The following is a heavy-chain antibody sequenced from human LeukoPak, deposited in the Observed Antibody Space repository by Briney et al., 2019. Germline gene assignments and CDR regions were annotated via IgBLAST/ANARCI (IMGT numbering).Heavy chain of an antibody. J-gene: IGHJ3*02. CDR2: IFGGGST. CDR1: GFTVSTNY. D-gene: IGHD5-12*01. V-gene: IGHV3-66*01. CDR3: ARDLGYSAYATVRGYVFDI. Sequence: PGGSLRLSCAASGFTVSTNYMSWVRQAPGKGLEWVSIIFGGGSTYYADSVKGRFTISRDTSKNTVYLQMDSLRAEDTAVYYCARDLGYSAYATVRGYVFDIWGQGPMVTVSS.